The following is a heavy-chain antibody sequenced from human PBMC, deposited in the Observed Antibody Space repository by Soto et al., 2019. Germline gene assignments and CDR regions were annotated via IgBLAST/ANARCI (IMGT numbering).Heavy chain of an antibody. J-gene: IGHJ4*02. V-gene: IGHV3-74*01. CDR2: INSDGSST. CDR1: GFTFSSYW. Sequence: EVKLVESGGGLVQPGGSLRLSCAASGFTFSSYWMHWVRQAPGKGLVWVSRINSDGSSTSYADSVKGRFTISRDNAKNTRYLQMNSLRAEDTAVYYCVTTSLVVAAATREDYWGQGTLVTVSS. CDR3: VTTSLVVAAATREDY. D-gene: IGHD2-15*01.